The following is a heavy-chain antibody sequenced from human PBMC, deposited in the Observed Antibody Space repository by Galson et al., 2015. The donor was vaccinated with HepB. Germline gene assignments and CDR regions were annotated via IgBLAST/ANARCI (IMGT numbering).Heavy chain of an antibody. CDR3: AADPRIQLWFDYYYYGMDV. D-gene: IGHD5-18*01. CDR2: IVVGSGNT. CDR1: GFTFTSSA. Sequence: SVKVSCKASGFTFTSSAVQWVRQARGQRLEWIGWIVVGSGNTNYAQKFQERVTITRDMSTSTAYMELSSLRSEDTAVYYCAADPRIQLWFDYYYYGMDVWGQGTTVTVSS. J-gene: IGHJ6*02. V-gene: IGHV1-58*01.